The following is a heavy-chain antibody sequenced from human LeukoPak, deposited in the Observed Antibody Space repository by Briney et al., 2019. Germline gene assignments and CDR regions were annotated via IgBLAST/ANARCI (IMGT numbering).Heavy chain of an antibody. CDR2: ISGSGGST. Sequence: PGGSLRLSCAASGFTFSSYAMSWVRQAPGKGLEWVSAISGSGGSTYYADSVKGRFTISRDNSKNTLYLQMNSLRAEDTAVYYCAKDLDDYVWGSYRSPDYWGLGTLVTVSS. V-gene: IGHV3-23*01. J-gene: IGHJ4*02. CDR1: GFTFSSYA. CDR3: AKDLDDYVWGSYRSPDY. D-gene: IGHD3-16*02.